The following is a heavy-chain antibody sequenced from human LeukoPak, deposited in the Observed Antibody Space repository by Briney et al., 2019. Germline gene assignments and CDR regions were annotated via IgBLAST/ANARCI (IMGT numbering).Heavy chain of an antibody. Sequence: ASVKVSCKASGYTFTGYYMHWVRQAPGQGLEWMGWINPNSGGTNYAQKFQGRVTMTRDTSISTAYMELSRLRSDDTAVYYCARSPYGGNSNFDYWGQGTLVTVSS. CDR1: GYTFTGYY. J-gene: IGHJ4*02. D-gene: IGHD4-23*01. CDR3: ARSPYGGNSNFDY. V-gene: IGHV1-2*02. CDR2: INPNSGGT.